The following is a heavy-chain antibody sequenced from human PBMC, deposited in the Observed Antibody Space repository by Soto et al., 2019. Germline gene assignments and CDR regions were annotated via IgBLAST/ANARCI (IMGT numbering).Heavy chain of an antibody. D-gene: IGHD6-19*01. CDR1: GGSISSYY. V-gene: IGHV4-59*01. CDR3: ASIVVAGSPTYNYYGMDV. J-gene: IGHJ6*02. CDR2: IYYSGST. Sequence: QVQLQESGPGLVKPSETLSLTCTVSGGSISSYYWSWIRQPPGKGPEWIGHIYYSGSTNYNPPLKSRVTISVDTSKNQFSLKLRSVTAADTAVYYCASIVVAGSPTYNYYGMDVWGQGTTVTVSS.